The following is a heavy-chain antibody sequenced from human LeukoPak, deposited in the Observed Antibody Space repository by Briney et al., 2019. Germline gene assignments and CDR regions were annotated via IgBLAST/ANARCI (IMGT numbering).Heavy chain of an antibody. J-gene: IGHJ6*03. D-gene: IGHD3-10*01. V-gene: IGHV3-30*02. CDR2: IQYDGSNK. Sequence: GGSLRLSCAASGFTFSIYGMHWVRQAPGKGLEWVAFIQYDGSNKYYADSVKGRFTISRDNSKNTLYLQMNSLRAEDTAVYYCAKVYGSGSYYSDSYYYYYMDVWGKGTTVTVSS. CDR1: GFTFSIYG. CDR3: AKVYGSGSYYSDSYYYYYMDV.